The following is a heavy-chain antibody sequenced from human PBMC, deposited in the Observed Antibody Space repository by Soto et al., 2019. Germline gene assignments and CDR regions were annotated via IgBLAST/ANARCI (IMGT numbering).Heavy chain of an antibody. D-gene: IGHD4-17*01. CDR2: IGSDGRRA. Sequence: QVQLVKSGVGVVQPGGSLRLSCAASGFTFGRHGMHWVRQAPGKGLEWVAVIGSDGRRASYADSVKGRFTISRDNGQNTLYLQMNSLRAEETAVYYCARDDDYGDNGLDYWGQGTLVTVSS. J-gene: IGHJ4*02. CDR1: GFTFGRHG. V-gene: IGHV3-33*01. CDR3: ARDDDYGDNGLDY.